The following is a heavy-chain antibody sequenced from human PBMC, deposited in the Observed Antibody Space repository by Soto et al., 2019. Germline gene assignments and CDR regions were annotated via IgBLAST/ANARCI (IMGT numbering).Heavy chain of an antibody. J-gene: IGHJ4*02. CDR1: GFTFSSYA. V-gene: IGHV3-23*01. CDR3: AKSGDSSGYYYGMLLPDDY. D-gene: IGHD3-22*01. Sequence: EVQLLESGGGLVQPGGSLRLSCAASGFTFSSYAMSWVRQAPGKGLEWVSAISGSGGSTYYADSVKGRFTISRDNSKNTLYLQMNSLRAEDTAVYYCAKSGDSSGYYYGMLLPDDYWGQGTLVTVSS. CDR2: ISGSGGST.